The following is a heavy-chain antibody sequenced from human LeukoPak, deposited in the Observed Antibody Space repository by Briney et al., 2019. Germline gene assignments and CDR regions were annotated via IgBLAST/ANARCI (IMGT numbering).Heavy chain of an antibody. J-gene: IGHJ4*02. CDR3: ARVERWYDILTGYDY. V-gene: IGHV3-7*01. D-gene: IGHD3-9*01. Sequence: GGSLRLSCAASGFTFSSYWMSWVRQAPGKGLEWVANIKQDGSEKYYVDSVKGRFTISRDNAKNSLYLQMNSLRAEDTAVYYCARVERWYDILTGYDYWGQGTLVTVSS. CDR2: IKQDGSEK. CDR1: GFTFSSYW.